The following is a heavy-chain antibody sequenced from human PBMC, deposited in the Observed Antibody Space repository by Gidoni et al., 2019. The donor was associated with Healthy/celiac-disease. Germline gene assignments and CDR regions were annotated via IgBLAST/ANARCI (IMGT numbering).Heavy chain of an antibody. Sequence: QVQLVESGGGVVHPGRSLRLSCAASGFTFSSYAMHWVRQAPGKGLEWVAVISYDGSNKYYADSVKGRFTISRENSKNTLYLKMNSLRAEETAVYYCARDGGQTTLDPWGQGTLVTVSS. CDR2: ISYDGSNK. CDR3: ARDGGQTTLDP. D-gene: IGHD4-17*01. CDR1: GFTFSSYA. J-gene: IGHJ5*02. V-gene: IGHV3-30*04.